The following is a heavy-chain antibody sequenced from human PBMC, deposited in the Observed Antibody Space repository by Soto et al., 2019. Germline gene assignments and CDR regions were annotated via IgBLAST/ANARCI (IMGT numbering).Heavy chain of an antibody. V-gene: IGHV3-23*01. Sequence: EVQLLESGGGLVQPGGSLRLSCAASGFTFSSYAMSWVRQAPGKGMEWVSTISSSGGSTYYADSVKGRFTISRDNAKNTLYLQMNSLRAADTAVYYCAKGDLLTLGQGTLVTVSS. CDR1: GFTFSSYA. CDR2: ISSSGGST. CDR3: AKGDLLT. J-gene: IGHJ5*02.